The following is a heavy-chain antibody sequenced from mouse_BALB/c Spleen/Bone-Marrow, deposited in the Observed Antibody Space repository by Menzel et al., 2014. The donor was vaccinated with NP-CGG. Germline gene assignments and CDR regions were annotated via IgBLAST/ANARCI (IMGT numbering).Heavy chain of an antibody. CDR3: ARDLDY. CDR2: ISTYYGDA. CDR1: GYTFTDYA. J-gene: IGHJ2*01. V-gene: IGHV1S137*01. Sequence: VQLQQSGAELVRPGVSVKISCKGSGYTFTDYAVHWVKQSHAKSLEWIGVISTYYGDATYNQRFKGKATMTVDKSSSTAYMELARLTSEDSAIYYCARDLDYWGQGTTLTVSS.